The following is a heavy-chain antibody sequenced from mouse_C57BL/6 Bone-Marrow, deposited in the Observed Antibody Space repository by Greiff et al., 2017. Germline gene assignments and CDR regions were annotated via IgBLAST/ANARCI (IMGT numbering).Heavy chain of an antibody. CDR3: ARSGANDGYFLDY. D-gene: IGHD2-3*01. CDR2: IYPRSGNT. V-gene: IGHV1-81*01. CDR1: GYTFTSYG. J-gene: IGHJ2*01. Sequence: QVQLQQSGAELARPGASVKLSCKASGYTFTSYGISWVKQRTGQGLEWIGEIYPRSGNTYYNEKFKGKATLTADKSSSTAYMELRSLTSEVSAVYCWARSGANDGYFLDYWGQGTTLTVSS.